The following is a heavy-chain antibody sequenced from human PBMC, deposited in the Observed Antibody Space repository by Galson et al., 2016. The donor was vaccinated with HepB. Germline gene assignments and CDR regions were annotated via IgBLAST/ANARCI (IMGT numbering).Heavy chain of an antibody. V-gene: IGHV3-53*01. Sequence: SLRLSCAAYGLSVSNAYMSWVRQAPGRGLQWVSVSYRDGHTNYDESVKGRSTISSNTSKNKVFLQMNSLRGEDTAVYYCAREPGFRNGMDLRGQGKRVTVSS. J-gene: IGHJ3*01. CDR1: GLSVSNAY. CDR3: AREPGFRNGMDL. CDR2: SYRDGHT. D-gene: IGHD1-1*01.